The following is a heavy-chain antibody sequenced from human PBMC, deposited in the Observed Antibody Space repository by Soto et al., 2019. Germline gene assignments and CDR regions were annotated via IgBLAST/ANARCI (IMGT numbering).Heavy chain of an antibody. CDR2: ISATGGGT. Sequence: GGSLRLSCAASGFKFRNYAMSWVRQAPGKGLEWVSLISATGGGTYYADSVKGRFTIARDNSHNNLYLPVHSLTAEDTAVYYCAKDRRDGGNSAFYFDFWGQGDQVTVSS. CDR1: GFKFRNYA. CDR3: AKDRRDGGNSAFYFDF. D-gene: IGHD3-16*01. J-gene: IGHJ4*02. V-gene: IGHV3-23*01.